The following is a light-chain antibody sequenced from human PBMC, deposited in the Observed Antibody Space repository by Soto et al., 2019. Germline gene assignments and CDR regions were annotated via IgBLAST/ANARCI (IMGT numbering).Light chain of an antibody. CDR2: DVS. J-gene: IGLJ1*01. CDR3: CSYAGSPYV. CDR1: SSDVGDYNY. V-gene: IGLV2-11*01. Sequence: QSVLNQPRSVSGSPGQSVAISCTGTSSDVGDYNYVSWYQQHPGKAPKVMIYDVSKRPSGVPDRFSGSKSGNTASLTISGLQAEDEADYYCCSYAGSPYVFGTGTKVTVL.